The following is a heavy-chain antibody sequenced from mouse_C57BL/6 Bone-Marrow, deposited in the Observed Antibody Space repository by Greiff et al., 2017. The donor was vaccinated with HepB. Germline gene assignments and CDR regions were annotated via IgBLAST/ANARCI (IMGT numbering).Heavy chain of an antibody. CDR1: GYAFTNYL. CDR2: INPGSGGT. D-gene: IGHD6-1*01. V-gene: IGHV1-54*01. CDR3: AREGPLGFAY. J-gene: IGHJ3*01. Sequence: VKLMESGAELVRPGTSVKVSCKASGYAFTNYLIEWVKQRPGQGLEWIGVINPGSGGTNYNEKFKGKATLTADKSSSTAYMQLSSLTSEDSAVYFCAREGPLGFAYWGQGTLVTVSA.